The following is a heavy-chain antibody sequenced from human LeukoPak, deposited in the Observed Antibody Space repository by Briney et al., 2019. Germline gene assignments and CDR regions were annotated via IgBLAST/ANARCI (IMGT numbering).Heavy chain of an antibody. CDR1: GFTFSSYS. J-gene: IGHJ4*02. CDR3: ARGTYYDFWSGYYLSTGPMAVDY. CDR2: ISSSSSYI. Sequence: PGGSLRLSCAASGFTFSSYSMNWVRQAPGKGLEWVSSISSSSSYIYYADPVKGRFTISRDNAKNSLYLQMNSLRAEDTAVYYCARGTYYDFWSGYYLSTGPMAVDYWGQGTLVTVSS. V-gene: IGHV3-21*01. D-gene: IGHD3-3*01.